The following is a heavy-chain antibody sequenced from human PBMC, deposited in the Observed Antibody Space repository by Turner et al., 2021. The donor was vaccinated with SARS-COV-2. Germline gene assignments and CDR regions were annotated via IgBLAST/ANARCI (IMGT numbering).Heavy chain of an antibody. CDR3: AKQLGLYSNPMYYFDY. J-gene: IGHJ4*02. CDR2: ISYDGNNK. CDR1: GFTFSSYG. D-gene: IGHD4-4*01. V-gene: IGHV3-30*18. Sequence: HVQLVESGGGVVQPGRSLRLSCAASGFTFSSYGMHWVRQAPGKGLEWVAVISYDGNNKYYADSVKGRFTISRDNSKNTLYLQMNSLRAEDTAVYYCAKQLGLYSNPMYYFDYWGQGTLVTVSS.